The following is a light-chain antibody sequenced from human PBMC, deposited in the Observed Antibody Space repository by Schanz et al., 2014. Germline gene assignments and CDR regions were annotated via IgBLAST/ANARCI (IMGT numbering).Light chain of an antibody. Sequence: QSVLTQPPSVSGAPGQRVTISCTGSSSNIGAGYVLHWYQQLPGTAPKLLIYGNSNRPSGVPDRFSGSKSGTSASLAITGLQTEDEADYHQKVFGGGTKLTVL. CDR1: SSNIGAGYV. V-gene: IGLV1-40*01. CDR3: KV. CDR2: GNS. J-gene: IGLJ3*02.